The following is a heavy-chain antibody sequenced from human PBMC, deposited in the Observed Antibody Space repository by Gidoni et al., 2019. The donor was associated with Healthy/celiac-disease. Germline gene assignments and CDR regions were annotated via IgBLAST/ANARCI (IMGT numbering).Heavy chain of an antibody. D-gene: IGHD6-13*01. J-gene: IGHJ4*02. CDR1: GFTFRSYA. V-gene: IGHV3-23*01. CDR3: AKDQLGVIAAAGPIDY. CDR2: ISGSGGST. Sequence: EVQLLESGGGLVQPGGSLRLSCAASGFTFRSYAMSWVRQAPGKGLEWVSAISGSGGSTYYADSVKGRFTISRDNSKNTLYLQMNSLRAEDTAVYYCAKDQLGVIAAAGPIDYWGQGTLVTVSS.